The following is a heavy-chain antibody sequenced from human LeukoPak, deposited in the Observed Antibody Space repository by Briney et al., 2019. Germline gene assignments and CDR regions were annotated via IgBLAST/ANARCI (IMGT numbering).Heavy chain of an antibody. D-gene: IGHD2-2*01. Sequence: ASVKVSCKASGYTFTGYYVHWVRQAPGQGLEWMGWINPNSGGTNYAQKFQGRVTMTRDTSISTAYMELNSLKSDDTAVYYCARDNSCSSSCGNSYMDVWGKGTTVTVAS. CDR2: INPNSGGT. V-gene: IGHV1-2*02. CDR3: ARDNSCSSSCGNSYMDV. J-gene: IGHJ6*03. CDR1: GYTFTGYY.